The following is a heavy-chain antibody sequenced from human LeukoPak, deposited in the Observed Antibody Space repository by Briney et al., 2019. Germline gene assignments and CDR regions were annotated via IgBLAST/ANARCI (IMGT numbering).Heavy chain of an antibody. V-gene: IGHV3-7*01. Sequence: GGSLRLSCAASKFSFSAYWMHWVRQAPGKGLEWVANIKQDGSEKYYVDSMKGRFTISRDNAKNSLYLQMNSLRAEDTAVYYCARAGYDYWGQGTLVTVSS. J-gene: IGHJ4*02. CDR1: KFSFSAYW. D-gene: IGHD5-12*01. CDR3: ARAGYDY. CDR2: IKQDGSEK.